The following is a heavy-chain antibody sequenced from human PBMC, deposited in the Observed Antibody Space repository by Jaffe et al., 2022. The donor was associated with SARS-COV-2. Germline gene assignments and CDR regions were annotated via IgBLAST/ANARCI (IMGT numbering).Heavy chain of an antibody. V-gene: IGHV3-30*18. D-gene: IGHD1-26*01. CDR2: LSNDGSYK. Sequence: QIQLVESGGGVVQPGRSLRLSCAVSGFTFSTYGMHWVRQAPGQGLEWVARLSNDGSYKYYVDSVKGRFTISRDNSKNTLFLQMNSLRPEDTALYYCAKEVGATSGGYYFDHWGQGTQVTVSS. J-gene: IGHJ4*02. CDR3: AKEVGATSGGYYFDH. CDR1: GFTFSTYG.